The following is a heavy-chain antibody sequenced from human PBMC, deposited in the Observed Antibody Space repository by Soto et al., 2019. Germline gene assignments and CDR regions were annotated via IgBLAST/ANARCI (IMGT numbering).Heavy chain of an antibody. Sequence: SETLSLTCTVSDGYINNHFWSWIRQPAGKGLEWIGHIYMSGTTTYNPSLKSRVTMSVDTPRNQFSLKVSSVTAADTAVYYCAREIAVAGTHYFDYWGQGTLVTVSS. CDR1: DGYINNHF. CDR3: AREIAVAGTHYFDY. D-gene: IGHD6-19*01. V-gene: IGHV4-4*07. J-gene: IGHJ4*02. CDR2: IYMSGTT.